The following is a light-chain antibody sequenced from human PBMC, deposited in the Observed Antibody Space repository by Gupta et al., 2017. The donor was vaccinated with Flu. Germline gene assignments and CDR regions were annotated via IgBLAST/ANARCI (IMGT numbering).Light chain of an antibody. CDR3: QQYKNWPPWT. J-gene: IGKJ1*01. Sequence: EIEMMQSPATLSVPPGERATLSCRASQSVSSNLAWYQQKPGQAPRLLIYSASTRATGIPARFSGSGSGTEFTLTISSLQSEDFAVYYCQQYKNWPPWTFGQGTRVEIK. V-gene: IGKV3-15*01. CDR2: SAS. CDR1: QSVSSN.